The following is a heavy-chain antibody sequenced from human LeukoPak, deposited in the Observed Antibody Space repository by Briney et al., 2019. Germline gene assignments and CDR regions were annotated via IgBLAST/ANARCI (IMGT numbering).Heavy chain of an antibody. D-gene: IGHD3-10*01. Sequence: SETLSLTCAVYGGSFSAYYWSWIRQPPGKGLEWIGEINHSGSTNYNPSLKSRVTISIDTSKNQFSLKLSSVTAADTAVYYCARGPRITMVRGVKRPIGYFDLWGRGTLVTVSS. V-gene: IGHV4-34*01. J-gene: IGHJ2*01. CDR3: ARGPRITMVRGVKRPIGYFDL. CDR2: INHSGST. CDR1: GGSFSAYY.